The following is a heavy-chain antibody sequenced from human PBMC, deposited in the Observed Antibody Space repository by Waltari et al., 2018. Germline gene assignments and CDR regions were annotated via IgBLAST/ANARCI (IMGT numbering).Heavy chain of an antibody. J-gene: IGHJ3*02. D-gene: IGHD3-10*01. CDR1: GYTFTSYA. V-gene: IGHV1-3*01. CDR3: ARGPVLLWFRDAFDI. Sequence: QVQLVQSGAEVKKPGASVKVSCKAFGYTFTSYAMHWVRTAPGQRLEWMGWINAGNGNTKYSQKFQGRVTITRDTSASTAYMELSSLRSEDTAVYYCARGPVLLWFRDAFDIWGQGTMVTVSS. CDR2: INAGNGNT.